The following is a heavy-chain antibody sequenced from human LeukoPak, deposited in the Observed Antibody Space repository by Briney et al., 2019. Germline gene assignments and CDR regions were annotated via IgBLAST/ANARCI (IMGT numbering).Heavy chain of an antibody. CDR1: GDSINNYY. Sequence: SETLSLTCTVSGDSINNYYWSWIRQPPGRGLEWIANVYHSAYSNYNPSLKGRVTISIDTFKNQFSLEVRYVTAADTAVYFCARTETKSTNHWFDPWGQGIRVIVSS. CDR2: VYHSAYS. CDR3: ARTETKSTNHWFDP. J-gene: IGHJ5*02. V-gene: IGHV4-59*01. D-gene: IGHD2-2*01.